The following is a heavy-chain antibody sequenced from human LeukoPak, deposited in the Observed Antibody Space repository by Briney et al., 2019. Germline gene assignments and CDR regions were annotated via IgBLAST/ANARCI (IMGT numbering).Heavy chain of an antibody. V-gene: IGHV4-39*07. CDR1: GGSIISSSYY. D-gene: IGHD6-6*01. J-gene: IGHJ4*02. CDR2: INHSGST. Sequence: SETLSLTCTVSGGSIISSSYYWGWIRQPPGKGLEWIGEINHSGSTNYNPSLKSRVTISVDTSKNQFSLKLSSVTAADTAVYYCARGLREGSAQGIAARQGYYFDYWGQGTLVTVSS. CDR3: ARGLREGSAQGIAARQGYYFDY.